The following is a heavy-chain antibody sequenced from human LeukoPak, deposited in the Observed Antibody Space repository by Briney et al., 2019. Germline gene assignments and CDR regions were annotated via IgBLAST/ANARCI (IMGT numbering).Heavy chain of an antibody. CDR1: GYTFTGYY. CDR2: INPNSGGT. D-gene: IGHD3-16*01. V-gene: IGHV1-2*02. Sequence: ASVKVSCKASGYTFTGYYMHWVRQAPGQGLEWMGWINPNSGGTNYAQKFQGRVTMTRDTSISTAYMELRSLRSDDTAVYYCARVGFGGPVEFDPWGQGTLVTVSS. J-gene: IGHJ5*02. CDR3: ARVGFGGPVEFDP.